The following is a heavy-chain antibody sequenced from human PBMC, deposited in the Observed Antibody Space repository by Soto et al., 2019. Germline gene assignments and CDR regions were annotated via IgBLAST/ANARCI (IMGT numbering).Heavy chain of an antibody. CDR1: GFNFDNYG. CDR2: ITYDGSFQ. Sequence: QVPLVESGGGVVQPGGSLRLSCQASGFNFDNYGMHWVRQAPGKGLEWVAVITYDGSFQYYADSVKGRFTISRDNSKNTLSLHLNTLKPEDTAVYHCAKDRVGGTFYTPLAFWGQGTLVTVSS. V-gene: IGHV3-30*18. CDR3: AKDRVGGTFYTPLAF. J-gene: IGHJ4*02. D-gene: IGHD1-7*01.